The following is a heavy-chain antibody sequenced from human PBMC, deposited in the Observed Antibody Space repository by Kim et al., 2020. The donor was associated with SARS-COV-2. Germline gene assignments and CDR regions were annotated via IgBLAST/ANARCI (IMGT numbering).Heavy chain of an antibody. J-gene: IGHJ4*02. CDR3: ARDLRPSGYSSSWYVDY. Sequence: VKGRFTISRDNAKNSLYLQMNSLRAEDTAVYYCARDLRPSGYSSSWYVDYWGQGTLVTVSS. D-gene: IGHD6-13*01. V-gene: IGHV3-21*01.